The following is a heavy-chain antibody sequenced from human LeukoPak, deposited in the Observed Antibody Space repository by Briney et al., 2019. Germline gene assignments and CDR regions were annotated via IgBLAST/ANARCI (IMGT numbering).Heavy chain of an antibody. Sequence: ASVKVSCKASGYTFISYGISWVRQAPGQGLEWMGWISAYNDYTNSAQNLQGRVTLTTDTSTSTAYMELGSPRSDDTAVYYCARSGRSNWLDAFDIWGQGTMVTVSS. V-gene: IGHV1-18*01. CDR1: GYTFISYG. D-gene: IGHD4-11*01. CDR3: ARSGRSNWLDAFDI. J-gene: IGHJ3*02. CDR2: ISAYNDYT.